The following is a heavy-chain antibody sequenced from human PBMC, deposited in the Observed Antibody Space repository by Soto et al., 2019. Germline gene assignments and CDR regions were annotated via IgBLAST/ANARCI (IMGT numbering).Heavy chain of an antibody. Sequence: QVQLQESGPGLVKPSETLSLTCTVAGGSLTDHYWNWFRQSPGKGLHWIGYVYYSGGNNYNPSLKSRVTMSVDTSKNQFSLKLRSVTAADTAVYYCARGNDWKSSTFDIWGQGTMVSVSS. CDR3: ARGNDWKSSTFDI. J-gene: IGHJ3*02. CDR1: GGSLTDHY. CDR2: VYYSGGN. V-gene: IGHV4-59*11. D-gene: IGHD2-21*01.